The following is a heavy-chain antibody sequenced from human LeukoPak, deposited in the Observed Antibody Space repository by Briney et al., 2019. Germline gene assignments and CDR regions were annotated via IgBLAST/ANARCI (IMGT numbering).Heavy chain of an antibody. CDR1: GGSVSSGSYY. J-gene: IGHJ4*02. CDR3: ARGNYYDSSGYYFDH. Sequence: PSETLSLTCTVSGGSVSSGSYYWSWIRQPPGKGLEWIGYIYYSGSTNYNPSLKSRVTISVDTSKNQFSLKLSSVTAADTAVYYCARGNYYDSSGYYFDHWGQGTLVTVSS. CDR2: IYYSGST. D-gene: IGHD3-22*01. V-gene: IGHV4-61*01.